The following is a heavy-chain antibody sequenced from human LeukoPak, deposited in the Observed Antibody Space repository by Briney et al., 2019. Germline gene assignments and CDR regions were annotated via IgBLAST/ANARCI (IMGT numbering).Heavy chain of an antibody. CDR1: GFTFGDYA. V-gene: IGHV3-49*04. D-gene: IGHD3-3*01. CDR3: TRAAYYDFWSGYYF. CDR2: IRSKAYGGTT. J-gene: IGHJ4*02. Sequence: GGSLRLSCTASGFTFGDYAMSWVRQAPGKGLEGVGFIRSKAYGGTTEHAASVKGRFTISRDDSKSIAYLQMNSLKTEDTAVYYCTRAAYYDFWSGYYFWGQGTLVTVSS.